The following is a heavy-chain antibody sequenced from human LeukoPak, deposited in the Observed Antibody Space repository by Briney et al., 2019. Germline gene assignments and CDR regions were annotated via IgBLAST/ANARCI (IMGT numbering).Heavy chain of an antibody. J-gene: IGHJ4*02. Sequence: SETLSLTCAVYGGSFSGYYWSWIRQPPGKGLEWIGEINHSGSTNYNPSLKSRVTISVDTSKNQFSLKLSSVTAADTAVYYCARGLNLKRGSGSSPTRWGQGTLVTVSS. CDR1: GGSFSGYY. CDR2: INHSGST. CDR3: ARGLNLKRGSGSSPTR. V-gene: IGHV4-34*01. D-gene: IGHD3-10*01.